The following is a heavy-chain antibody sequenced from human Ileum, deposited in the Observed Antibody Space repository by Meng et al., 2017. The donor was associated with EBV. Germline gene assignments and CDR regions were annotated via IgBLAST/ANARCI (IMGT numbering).Heavy chain of an antibody. J-gene: IGHJ4*02. CDR1: GAAMSRRKW. CDR3: ARADKVRFDY. Sequence: QVPLVWPAPGMGKASGNLSRACAVAGAAMSRRKWWGRVRQSPGKRLVWIGEIYHSGSSNYNPSLKSRVSISVDKSKIKFSLKLSSVTAADTAVYYCARADKVRFDYWGQGTLVTVSS. CDR2: IYHSGSS. V-gene: IGHV4-4*02.